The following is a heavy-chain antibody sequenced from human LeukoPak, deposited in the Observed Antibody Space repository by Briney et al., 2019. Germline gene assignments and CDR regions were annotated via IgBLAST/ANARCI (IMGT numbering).Heavy chain of an antibody. D-gene: IGHD1-26*01. CDR1: GGTFSSYP. Sequence: SVKVSCKASGGTFSSYPISWVRQDPGQGLEWMGGIIPIFGTANYAQKFQGRVTITADESTSTPYMELSSLRSEDTAVYYFARVKSGSYRRPNYYYYGMDVWGQGTTVTVPS. CDR2: IIPIFGTA. J-gene: IGHJ6*02. V-gene: IGHV1-69*13. CDR3: ARVKSGSYRRPNYYYYGMDV.